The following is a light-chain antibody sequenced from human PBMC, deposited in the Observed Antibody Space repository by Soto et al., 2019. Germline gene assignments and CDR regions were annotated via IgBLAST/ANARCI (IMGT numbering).Light chain of an antibody. CDR1: ALPEQY. V-gene: IGLV3-25*03. J-gene: IGLJ1*01. CDR2: KDS. Sequence: SYELTQPPSVSVSPGQTARITCSGDALPEQYAYWYQQKPGQAPVLVIYKDSERPSGIPERFSGSSSGTTVTLTISGVQAEDEADYYCQSADSSGTLYVFGTGTKLTVL. CDR3: QSADSSGTLYV.